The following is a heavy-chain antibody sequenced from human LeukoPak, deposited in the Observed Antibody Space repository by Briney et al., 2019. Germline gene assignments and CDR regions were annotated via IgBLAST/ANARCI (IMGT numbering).Heavy chain of an antibody. Sequence: PGGSPRLSCAASGFTFSNAWMSWVRQAPGKGLEWVGRIKSKTDGGTTDYAAPVKGRFTISRDDSKNTLYLQMNSLKTEDTAVYYCTTGITMVRGVIMLDYWGQGTLVTVSS. CDR3: TTGITMVRGVIMLDY. CDR1: GFTFSNAW. CDR2: IKSKTDGGTT. V-gene: IGHV3-15*01. J-gene: IGHJ4*02. D-gene: IGHD3-10*01.